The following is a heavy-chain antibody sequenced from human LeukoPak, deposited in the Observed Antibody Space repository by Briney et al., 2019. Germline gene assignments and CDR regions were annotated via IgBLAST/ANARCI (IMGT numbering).Heavy chain of an antibody. Sequence: SGPALVKPTQTLTLTCTFSGFSLSTSGMCVSWIRQPPGKALEWLARIDWDDDKYYSTSPKTRLTISKDTSKNQVVLTMTNMDPVDTATYYCARIHGSGFSDYWGQGTLVTVSS. CDR3: ARIHGSGFSDY. CDR2: IDWDDDK. J-gene: IGHJ4*02. CDR1: GFSLSTSGMC. V-gene: IGHV2-70*11. D-gene: IGHD3-22*01.